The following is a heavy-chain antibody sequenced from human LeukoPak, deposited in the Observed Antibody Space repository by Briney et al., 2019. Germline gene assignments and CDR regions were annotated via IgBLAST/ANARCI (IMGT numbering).Heavy chain of an antibody. CDR3: ARSLYDSSGPYYFDY. CDR2: IIPIFGTA. V-gene: IGHV1-69*05. CDR1: GGTFSSYA. Sequence: SVKVSCKASGGTFSSYAISWVRQAPGQGLEWMGGIIPIFGTANYAQKFQGRVTITRDTSASTAYMELSSLRSEDMAVYYCARSLYDSSGPYYFDYWGQGTLVTVSS. D-gene: IGHD3-22*01. J-gene: IGHJ4*02.